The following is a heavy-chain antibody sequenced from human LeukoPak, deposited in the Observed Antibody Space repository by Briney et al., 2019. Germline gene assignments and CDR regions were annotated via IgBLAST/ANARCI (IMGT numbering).Heavy chain of an antibody. CDR2: ISSNGGST. CDR3: VKVTSSSGGDY. V-gene: IGHV3-64D*09. D-gene: IGHD6-19*01. CDR1: GFTFSSYA. J-gene: IGHJ4*02. Sequence: GGSLRLSCSASGFTFSSYAMYWVRQAPGKGLEYVSGISSNGGSTYYADSVKGRFTISRDNSKNTLYLQMSSLRAEDTAVYYCVKVTSSSGGDYWGQGTLVTVSS.